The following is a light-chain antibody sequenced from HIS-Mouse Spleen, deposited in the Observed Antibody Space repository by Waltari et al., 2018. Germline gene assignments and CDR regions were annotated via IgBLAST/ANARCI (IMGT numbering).Light chain of an antibody. CDR2: KAS. V-gene: IGKV1-5*03. CDR3: QQYNSYSMYT. Sequence: DIHLTQSPSTLSASVGDRVTITCRASQSISSWLAWYQQKPGKAPKLLIYKASSLESGVPSRFSGSGSGTEFTLTISSLQPDDFATYYCQQYNSYSMYTFGQGTKLEIK. CDR1: QSISSW. J-gene: IGKJ2*01.